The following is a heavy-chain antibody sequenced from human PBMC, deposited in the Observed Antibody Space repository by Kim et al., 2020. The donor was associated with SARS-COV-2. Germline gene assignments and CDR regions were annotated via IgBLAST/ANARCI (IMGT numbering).Heavy chain of an antibody. V-gene: IGHV4-59*11. CDR1: GGSISSHY. D-gene: IGHD6-19*01. CDR3: AGDEGGSGGSGGWFEP. Sequence: SETLSLTCTVSGGSISSHYWSWIRQPPGKGLEWIGHVYYTGNTKYNASLKSRVTISADTSKNQFSLKMSPVTAADTAVYYGAGDEGGSGGSGGWFEPWG. J-gene: IGHJ5*02. CDR2: VYYTGNT.